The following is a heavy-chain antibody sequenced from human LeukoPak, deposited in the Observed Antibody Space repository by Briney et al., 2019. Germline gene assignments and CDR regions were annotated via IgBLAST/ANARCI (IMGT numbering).Heavy chain of an antibody. CDR3: AREGGGWQGTRGSSYYFDY. CDR2: IIPIFGTA. D-gene: IGHD1-26*01. J-gene: IGHJ4*02. V-gene: IGHV1-69*05. CDR1: GGTFSSYA. Sequence: SVKVSCKASGGTFSSYAISWVRQAPGQGLEWMGRIIPIFGTANYAQKFQGRVTITTDESTSTAYMELSSLRSEDTAVYYCAREGGGWQGTRGSSYYFDYWGQGTLVTVSS.